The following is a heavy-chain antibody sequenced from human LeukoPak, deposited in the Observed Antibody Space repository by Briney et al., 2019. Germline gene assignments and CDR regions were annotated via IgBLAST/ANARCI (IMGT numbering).Heavy chain of an antibody. D-gene: IGHD2-21*02. CDR2: IFRSGRT. V-gene: IGHV3-66*01. CDR3: ARGYCGGDCARDDVACDI. CDR1: GLTVSRNY. Sequence: PGGSLRLSCAASGLTVSRNYMSWVRQAPGKGLEWVSAIFRSGRTYYADSGKGRFTISRDNSKNTLDLKINSSETKGTALYYFARGYCGGDCARDDVACDIWGQGTTVTVSS. J-gene: IGHJ3*02.